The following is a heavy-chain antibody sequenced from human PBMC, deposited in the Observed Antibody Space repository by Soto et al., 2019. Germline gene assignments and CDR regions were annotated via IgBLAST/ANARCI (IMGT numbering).Heavy chain of an antibody. CDR1: GDSVSSGGYH. V-gene: IGHV4-61*08. CDR2: IYSSGSA. D-gene: IGHD6-19*01. J-gene: IGHJ6*02. Sequence: SETLSLTCTVSGDSVSSGGYHWSWIRQPPGKGLEWIGYIYSSGSANYNPSLKSRVTISRDTSKNQISLKVASVTAADTAGYYCARGFSSVSMDAWGQGTTVTVSS. CDR3: ARGFSSVSMDA.